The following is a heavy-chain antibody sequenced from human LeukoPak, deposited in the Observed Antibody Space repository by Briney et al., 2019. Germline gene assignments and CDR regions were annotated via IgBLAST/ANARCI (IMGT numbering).Heavy chain of an antibody. D-gene: IGHD2-15*01. Sequence: GGSLRLSCAASGFTFDDYGINWVRQAPGKGLEWVSGINWNGGRTGYADSVKGRFTISRDNGKNSLYLQMNSLRAEDTAVYYCATKWSFDYWGQGTLVTVSS. V-gene: IGHV3-20*04. CDR1: GFTFDDYG. CDR3: ATKWSFDY. CDR2: INWNGGRT. J-gene: IGHJ4*02.